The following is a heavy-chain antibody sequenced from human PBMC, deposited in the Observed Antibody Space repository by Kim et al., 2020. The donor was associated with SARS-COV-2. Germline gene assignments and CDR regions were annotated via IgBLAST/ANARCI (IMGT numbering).Heavy chain of an antibody. CDR3: AKHSRIAVVPAAILA. CDR2: IYYSGST. J-gene: IGHJ1*01. V-gene: IGHV4-39*01. CDR1: GGSISSSSYY. D-gene: IGHD2-2*01. Sequence: ETLSLTCTVSGGSISSSSYYWGWIRQPPGKGLEWIGSIYYSGSTYYNPSLKSRVTISVDTSKNQFSLKLSSVTAADTAVYYCAKHSRIAVVPAAILAWGQ.